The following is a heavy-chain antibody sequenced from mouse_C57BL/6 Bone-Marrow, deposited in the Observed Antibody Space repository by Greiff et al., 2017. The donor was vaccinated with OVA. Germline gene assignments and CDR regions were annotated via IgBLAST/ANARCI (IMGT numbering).Heavy chain of an antibody. CDR1: GFTFSDYY. CDR3: ARHGGNYYGSSLKFAY. Sequence: EVMLVESGGGLVQPGGSLKLSCAASGFTFSDYYMYWVRQTPEKRLEWVAYISNGGGSTYYPDTVKGRFTISRDNAKNTLYLQMSRLKSEDTAMYYCARHGGNYYGSSLKFAYWGQGTLVTVSA. CDR2: ISNGGGST. V-gene: IGHV5-12*01. D-gene: IGHD1-1*01. J-gene: IGHJ3*01.